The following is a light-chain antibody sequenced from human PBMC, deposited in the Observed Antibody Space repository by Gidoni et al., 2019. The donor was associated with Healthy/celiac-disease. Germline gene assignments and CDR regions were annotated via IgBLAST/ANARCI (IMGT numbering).Light chain of an antibody. CDR3: QAWDSSTAVV. Sequence: SYELTQPPSMSATQGQTASITCSGDKLGDKYACWYQQKPGQSPVLAIYQDSKRPSGIPERFSCSNSGNTATLTISGTQAMDEADYYCQAWDSSTAVVFGGGTKLTVL. V-gene: IGLV3-1*01. CDR2: QDS. J-gene: IGLJ2*01. CDR1: KLGDKY.